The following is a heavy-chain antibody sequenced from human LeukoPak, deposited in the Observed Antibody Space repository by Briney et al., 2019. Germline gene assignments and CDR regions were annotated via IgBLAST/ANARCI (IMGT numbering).Heavy chain of an antibody. CDR1: GYSISTGYY. Sequence: SETLSLTCTVSGYSISTGYYWDWIRQPPGKGLEWIGTFYHGGSTYYNPSLKSRVTISVDTSKNQFSLNLTSVTAADTAVYYCARQPYYMDVWGKGTTVTISS. V-gene: IGHV4-38-2*02. D-gene: IGHD1-14*01. CDR3: ARQPYYMDV. J-gene: IGHJ6*03. CDR2: FYHGGST.